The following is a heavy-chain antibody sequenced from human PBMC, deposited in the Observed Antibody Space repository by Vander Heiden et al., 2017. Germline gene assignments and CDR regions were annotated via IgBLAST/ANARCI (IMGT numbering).Heavy chain of an antibody. D-gene: IGHD5-18*01. CDR2: INHSGST. J-gene: IGHJ4*02. CDR1: GGSFSGYY. Sequence: QVQLQQWGAGLLKPSETLSLTCAVYGGSFSGYYWSWIRQPPGKGLEWIGEINHSGSTNYNPSLKSRVTISVDTSKNQFSLKLSSVTAADTAVYYCARGGYSYVPAMGYWGQGTLVTVSS. CDR3: ARGGYSYVPAMGY. V-gene: IGHV4-34*01.